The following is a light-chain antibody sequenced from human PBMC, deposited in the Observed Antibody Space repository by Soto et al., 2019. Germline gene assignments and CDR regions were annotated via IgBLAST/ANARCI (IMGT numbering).Light chain of an antibody. V-gene: IGKV3-11*01. Sequence: ISVTQVSGTPSLSPGERAPPSCRARQSVSSFLAWYQQKPGQAPRLLIYDASNRATGIPARFSGSGSGTDFTLTISSLEPEDFAVYYCQQRSDWPLTFGGGTKV. J-gene: IGKJ4*01. CDR3: QQRSDWPLT. CDR1: QSVSSF. CDR2: DAS.